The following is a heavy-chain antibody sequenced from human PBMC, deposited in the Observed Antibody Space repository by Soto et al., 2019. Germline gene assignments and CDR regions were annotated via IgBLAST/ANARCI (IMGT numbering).Heavy chain of an antibody. CDR1: GFTFSTYW. D-gene: IGHD3-10*01. CDR3: ARTHGAYYAWDY. Sequence: EVQLVESGGGLVQPGGSLRLSCAASGFTFSTYWMSWVRQAPGKGLEWVANIKQDGSEEYYVDSVKGRFTICRDNAKNSLYLQMNSLRGEDTAVYYCARTHGAYYAWDYWGQGTLVTVSS. J-gene: IGHJ4*02. CDR2: IKQDGSEE. V-gene: IGHV3-7*04.